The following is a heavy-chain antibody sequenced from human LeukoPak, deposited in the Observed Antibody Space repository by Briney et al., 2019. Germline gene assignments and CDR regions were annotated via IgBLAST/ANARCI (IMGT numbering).Heavy chain of an antibody. J-gene: IGHJ5*02. D-gene: IGHD3-22*01. CDR3: ARATDYYDSSGYPFDP. V-gene: IGHV1-18*01. CDR2: ISAYNGNT. Sequence: GASVKVSCKASGYTFTSYGISWVRQAPGHGLEWMGWISAYNGNTNYAQKLQGRVTMTTDTSTSTAYMELRSLRSDDTAVYYCARATDYYDSSGYPFDPWGQGTLVTVSS. CDR1: GYTFTSYG.